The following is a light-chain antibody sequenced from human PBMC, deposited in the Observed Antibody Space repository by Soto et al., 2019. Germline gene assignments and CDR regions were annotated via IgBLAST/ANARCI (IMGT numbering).Light chain of an antibody. CDR3: QQYVSSPPSWT. V-gene: IGKV3-20*01. CDR2: GAS. J-gene: IGKJ1*01. CDR1: QSVSSSY. Sequence: ETVLTQSPGTLSLSPGERATLSCRASQSVSSSYLAWYQQKPGQAPRLLIYGASSRATGIPDRFSGSGSGTDFTLSISSLEPEDFAVYYCQQYVSSPPSWTFGQGTKVEI.